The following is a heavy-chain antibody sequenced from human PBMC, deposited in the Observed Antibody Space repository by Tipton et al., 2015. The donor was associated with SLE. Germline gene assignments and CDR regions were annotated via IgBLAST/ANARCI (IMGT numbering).Heavy chain of an antibody. J-gene: IGHJ4*02. V-gene: IGHV3-23*01. CDR1: GFPFSSYA. CDR2: ISDSASGT. CDR3: ARGYMVQGIYIYLDY. Sequence: SLRLSCAASGFPFSSYAMTWVRQAPGKGLEWVSSISDSASGTYYADSVKGRFTISRDTSKNTLYLQMNSLTAEDTAVYYCARGYMVQGIYIYLDYWGQGTLVTVSS. D-gene: IGHD3-10*01.